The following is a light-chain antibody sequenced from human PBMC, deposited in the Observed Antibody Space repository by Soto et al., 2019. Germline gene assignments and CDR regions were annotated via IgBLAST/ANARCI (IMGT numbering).Light chain of an antibody. V-gene: IGLV2-8*01. J-gene: IGLJ3*02. CDR3: SSYAGSNNLV. Sequence: QSALTQPPSASGSPGQSVTISCTGTSSDVGGYNYVSWYQQHPGKAPKLMIYEVSERPSGVSERYSGSKSGNTASLTVSGLQADDEADYYCSSYAGSNNLVFGGGTKLTVL. CDR2: EVS. CDR1: SSDVGGYNY.